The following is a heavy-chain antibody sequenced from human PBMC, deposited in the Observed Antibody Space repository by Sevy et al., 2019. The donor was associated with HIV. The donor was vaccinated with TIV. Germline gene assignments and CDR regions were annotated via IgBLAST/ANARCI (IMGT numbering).Heavy chain of an antibody. D-gene: IGHD2-21*02. CDR1: GFPFSNYW. Sequence: GGSLRLSCAASGFPFSNYWMSWVRQAPGKGLEWVANINIDGSEKNYVEYWKGRSIISRDNAKNSLYPQMNSLTVEDTAIYYWARAHITCSGDDCSPGWFDPWGPGTLVTVSS. CDR3: ARAHITCSGDDCSPGWFDP. J-gene: IGHJ5*02. V-gene: IGHV3-7*01. CDR2: INIDGSEK.